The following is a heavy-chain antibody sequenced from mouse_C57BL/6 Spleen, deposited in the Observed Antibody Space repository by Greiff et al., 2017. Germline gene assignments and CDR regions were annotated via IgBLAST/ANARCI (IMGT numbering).Heavy chain of an antibody. V-gene: IGHV5-17*01. J-gene: IGHJ4*01. CDR1: GFTFSDYG. Sequence: EVQRVESGGGLVKPGGSLKLSCAASGFTFSDYGMHWVRQAPEKGLEWVAYISSGSSTIYYADTVKGRFTISRDNAKNTLVLQMTSLRSEDTAMYYCARGDYGYDEAMDYWGQGTSVTVSS. CDR3: ARGDYGYDEAMDY. D-gene: IGHD2-2*01. CDR2: ISSGSSTI.